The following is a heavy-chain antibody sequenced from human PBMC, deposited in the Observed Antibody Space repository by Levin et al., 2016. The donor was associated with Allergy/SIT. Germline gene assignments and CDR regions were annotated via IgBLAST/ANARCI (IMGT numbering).Heavy chain of an antibody. CDR2: IYHSGST. V-gene: IGHV4-4*02. J-gene: IGHJ6*03. D-gene: IGHD3-3*01. Sequence: SETLSLTCAVSGGSISSSNWWSWVRQPPGKGLEWIGEIYHSGSTNYNPSLKSRVTISVDKSKNQFSLKLSSVTAADTAVYYCARDRGPEVLRFLEWVEIPYYYYMDVWGKGTTVTVSS. CDR3: ARDRGPEVLRFLEWVEIPYYYYMDV. CDR1: GGSISSSNW.